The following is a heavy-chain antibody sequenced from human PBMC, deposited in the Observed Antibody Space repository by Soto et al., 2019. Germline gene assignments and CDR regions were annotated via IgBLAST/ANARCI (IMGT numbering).Heavy chain of an antibody. CDR1: GFQFRSFW. Sequence: EVQLLESGGGLVQAGGSLRLSCAASGFQFRSFWMTWVRQAPGKGLEWVATIKYDGSKKNHVDSVRGRFTISRDNAKNSLYSQMDSLRVEDTAVYYCTRTGRPRNSYYYYMDVWGNGSTVTVSS. CDR2: IKYDGSKK. CDR3: TRTGRPRNSYYYYMDV. V-gene: IGHV3-7*01. J-gene: IGHJ6*03.